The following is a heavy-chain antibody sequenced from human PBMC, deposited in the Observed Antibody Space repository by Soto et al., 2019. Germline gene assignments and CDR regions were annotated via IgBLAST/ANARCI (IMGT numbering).Heavy chain of an antibody. CDR2: IYWDDDK. CDR1: GFSLSTSGVG. V-gene: IGHV2-5*02. Sequence: SGPTLVKPTQTLTLTCTFSGFSLSTSGVGVGWIRQPPGKALEWLALIYWDDDKRYSPSLKSRLTITKDTSKNQVVLTMTNMDPVDTATYYCALGDYEDYYFDYWGQGTLVTVSS. CDR3: ALGDYEDYYFDY. J-gene: IGHJ4*02. D-gene: IGHD4-17*01.